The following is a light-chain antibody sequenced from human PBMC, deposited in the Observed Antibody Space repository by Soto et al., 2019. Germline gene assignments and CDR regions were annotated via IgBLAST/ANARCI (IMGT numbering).Light chain of an antibody. CDR2: EGI. CDR1: SNTIGGYNV. V-gene: IGLV2-23*01. Sequence: QSVLTQPASVSGSPGQSITISCTGTSNTIGGYNVVSWYQQHPGSAPKVIIYEGIKRPSGVSNRFSGSISGSTASLTISGLQAEDEADYYCCSYVGATTYVFGTGTK. J-gene: IGLJ1*01. CDR3: CSYVGATTYV.